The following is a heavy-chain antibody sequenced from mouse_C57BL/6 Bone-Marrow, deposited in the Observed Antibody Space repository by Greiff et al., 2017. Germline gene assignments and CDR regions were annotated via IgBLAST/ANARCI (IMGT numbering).Heavy chain of an antibody. Sequence: EVKLVESGGDLVKPGGSLKLSCAASGFTFSSYGMSWVRQTPDKRLEWVATISSGGSYTYYPDSVKGRFTISSDNAKNTLYLQMSSLKSEDTAMYYCARRSTAYAMDYWGQGTSVTVSS. J-gene: IGHJ4*01. CDR1: GFTFSSYG. V-gene: IGHV5-6*02. D-gene: IGHD1-2*01. CDR3: ARRSTAYAMDY. CDR2: ISSGGSYT.